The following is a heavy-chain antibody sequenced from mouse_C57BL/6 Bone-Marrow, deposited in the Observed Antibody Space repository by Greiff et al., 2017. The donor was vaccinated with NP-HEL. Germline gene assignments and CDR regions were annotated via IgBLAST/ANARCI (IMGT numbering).Heavy chain of an antibody. CDR2: IYPGDGDT. Sequence: QVQLQQSGAELVKPGASVKISCKASGYAFSSSWMNWVKQRPGKGLEWIGRIYPGDGDTNYNGKFKGKATLTADKSSSTAYMQLSSLTSEDSAVYFCARWLLYWYFDVWGTGTTVTVSS. D-gene: IGHD1-2*01. CDR1: GYAFSSSW. CDR3: ARWLLYWYFDV. J-gene: IGHJ1*03. V-gene: IGHV1-82*01.